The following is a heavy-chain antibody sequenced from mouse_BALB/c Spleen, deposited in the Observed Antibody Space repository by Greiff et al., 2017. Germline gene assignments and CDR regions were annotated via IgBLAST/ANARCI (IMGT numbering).Heavy chain of an antibody. D-gene: IGHD1-1*01. CDR2: IWGGGST. CDR3: ARDYYGSSYVRYFDV. Sequence: QVQLKESGPGLVAPSQSLSITCTVSGFSLTDYGVSWIRQPPGKGLEWLGVIWGGGSTYYNSALKSRLSISKDNSKSQVFLKMNSLQTDDTAMYYCARDYYGSSYVRYFDVWGAGTTVTVSS. J-gene: IGHJ1*01. V-gene: IGHV2-6-5*01. CDR1: GFSLTDYG.